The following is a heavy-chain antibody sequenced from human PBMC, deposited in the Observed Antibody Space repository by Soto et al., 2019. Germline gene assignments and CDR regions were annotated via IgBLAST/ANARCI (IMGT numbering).Heavy chain of an antibody. CDR2: IYYRGNT. J-gene: IGHJ4*02. CDR1: GGSIGTYY. CDR3: ARHPGYYDILTGYTTYYFDY. D-gene: IGHD3-9*01. Sequence: QVQLQESGPGLVKPSETLSLTCTVSGGSIGTYYWSWIRQPPGKGLEWIGYIYYRGNTDYNPSLKSRVTISLDTPKNQFSLKLSSVTAADTGVYYCARHPGYYDILTGYTTYYFDYWGQGILVTVSS. V-gene: IGHV4-59*08.